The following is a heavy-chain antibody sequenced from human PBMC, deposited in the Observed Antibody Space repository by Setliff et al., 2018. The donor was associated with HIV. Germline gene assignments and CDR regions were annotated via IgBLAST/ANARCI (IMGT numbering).Heavy chain of an antibody. Sequence: ASETLSLTCTVSGGSISSYYWSWIRQPPGKGLEWIGYIYTSGSTNYNPSLKSRVTISVDTSKNQFSLKLSSVTAADTAVYYCARERTGGTRDAFDIWGQGTMVTV. J-gene: IGHJ3*02. CDR2: IYTSGST. V-gene: IGHV4-4*08. CDR3: ARERTGGTRDAFDI. CDR1: GGSISSYY. D-gene: IGHD3-10*01.